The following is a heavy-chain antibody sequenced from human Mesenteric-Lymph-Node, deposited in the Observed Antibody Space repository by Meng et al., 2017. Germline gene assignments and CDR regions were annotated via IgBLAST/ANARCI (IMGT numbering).Heavy chain of an antibody. CDR1: GGSRRSSNW. Sequence: LRPAVSLSRTGACCGGSRRSSNWWSWGRQPPGKGLEVVGEIYHSGSTNYNPSLKSRVTISVDKSKNQFSLKLSSVTAADTAVYYCARDYYGSGSYAYFDYWGQGTLVTVSS. CDR3: ARDYYGSGSYAYFDY. D-gene: IGHD3-10*01. CDR2: IYHSGST. J-gene: IGHJ4*02. V-gene: IGHV4-4*02.